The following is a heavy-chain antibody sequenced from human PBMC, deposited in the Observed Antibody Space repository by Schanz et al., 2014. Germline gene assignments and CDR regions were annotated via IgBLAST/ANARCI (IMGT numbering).Heavy chain of an antibody. D-gene: IGHD1-26*01. V-gene: IGHV3-48*01. CDR3: ARGGSGSHYRLDY. J-gene: IGHJ4*02. CDR2: ITYNGGTI. Sequence: EVHLVESGGGLVQPGGSLRLSCAASGITFSSHSFNWVRQAPGKGLEWISYITYNGGTIYYADSVKGRFTISRDNAKNSLYLEMNSLRAEDTALYDCARGGSGSHYRLDYWGQGTLVTVSS. CDR1: GITFSSHS.